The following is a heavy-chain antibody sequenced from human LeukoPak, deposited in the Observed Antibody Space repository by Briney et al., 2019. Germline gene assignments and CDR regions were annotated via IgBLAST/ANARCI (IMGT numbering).Heavy chain of an antibody. V-gene: IGHV3-7*05. CDR1: GFTFSSYW. Sequence: PGGSLRLSCAASGFTFSSYWMSWVRQAPGKGLEWVANIKQDGSEKYYVDSVKGRFTISRDNAKNSLYLQMNSLRAEDTAVYYCARVFFEYSSGWPTRGYFDLWGRGTLVTVSS. CDR3: ARVFFEYSSGWPTRGYFDL. CDR2: IKQDGSEK. D-gene: IGHD6-19*01. J-gene: IGHJ2*01.